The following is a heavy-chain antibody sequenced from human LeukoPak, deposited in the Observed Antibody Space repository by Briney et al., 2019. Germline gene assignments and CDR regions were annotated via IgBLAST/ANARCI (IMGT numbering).Heavy chain of an antibody. V-gene: IGHV3-74*01. D-gene: IGHD3-22*01. CDR3: TRVGYDNTWYVDY. Sequence: GGSLILSCAASGFTFSDYWMHWVRQAPGKGLVWVSRIYTDGSSTNYADSVKGRFTISRDNAKNTLYLQMNSLRPEDTAVYYCTRVGYDNTWYVDYWGQGTLVTVSS. CDR1: GFTFSDYW. CDR2: IYTDGSST. J-gene: IGHJ4*02.